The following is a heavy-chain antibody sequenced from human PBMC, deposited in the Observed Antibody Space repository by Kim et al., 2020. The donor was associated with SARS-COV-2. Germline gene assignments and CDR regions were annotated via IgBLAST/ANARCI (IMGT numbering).Heavy chain of an antibody. Sequence: ASVKVSCKASGYTFTSYYMHWVRQAPGQGLEWMGIINPSGGSTSYAQKFQGRVTMTRDTSTSTVYMELSSLRSEDTAVYYCARDPPRYDSSGYYPSHYFDYWGQGTLVTVSS. CDR2: INPSGGST. CDR1: GYTFTSYY. V-gene: IGHV1-46*01. CDR3: ARDPPRYDSSGYYPSHYFDY. D-gene: IGHD3-22*01. J-gene: IGHJ4*02.